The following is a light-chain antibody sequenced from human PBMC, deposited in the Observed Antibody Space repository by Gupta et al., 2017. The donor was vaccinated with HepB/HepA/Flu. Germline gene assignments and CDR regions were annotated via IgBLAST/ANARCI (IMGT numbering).Light chain of an antibody. CDR1: SSDVGCYNY. CDR2: EVS. Sequence: QSALTQPASVSGSPGQWITISFTGTSSDVGCYNYVSWYQQHPGKAHQLMIYEVSRRPAGVSNRFSGSKSGNTASLTISGRQAEDEAEYYCCAYTSSSTLIFGGGTKLTVL. CDR3: CAYTSSSTLI. J-gene: IGLJ2*01. V-gene: IGLV2-14*01.